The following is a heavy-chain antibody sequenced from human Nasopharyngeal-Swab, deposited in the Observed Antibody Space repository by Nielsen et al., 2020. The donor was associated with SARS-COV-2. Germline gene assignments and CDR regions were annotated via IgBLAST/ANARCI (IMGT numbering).Heavy chain of an antibody. CDR3: ARLRNYDSSGYSTYYFDY. V-gene: IGHV4-31*02. Sequence: WIRQPPGKGLEWIGYIYYSGSTYYNPSLKSRVTISVDTSKNQFSLKLSSVTAADTAVYYCARLRNYDSSGYSTYYFDYWGQGTPVTVSS. CDR2: IYYSGST. D-gene: IGHD3-22*01. J-gene: IGHJ4*02.